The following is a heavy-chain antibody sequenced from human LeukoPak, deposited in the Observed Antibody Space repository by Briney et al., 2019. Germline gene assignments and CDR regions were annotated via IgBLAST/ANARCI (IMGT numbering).Heavy chain of an antibody. CDR3: AGSGSYYNAFDY. CDR2: INHSGST. Sequence: PSETLSLTCAVYGGSFSGYYWSWIRQPPGKGLEWIGEINHSGSTNYNPSLKSRVTISVDTSKNQFSLKLSSVTAADTAVYYCAGSGSYYNAFDYWGQGTLVTVSS. D-gene: IGHD3-10*01. CDR1: GGSFSGYY. V-gene: IGHV4-34*01. J-gene: IGHJ4*02.